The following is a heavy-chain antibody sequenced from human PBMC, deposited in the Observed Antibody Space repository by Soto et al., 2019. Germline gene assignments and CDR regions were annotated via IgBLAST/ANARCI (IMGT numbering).Heavy chain of an antibody. Sequence: QVQLQQWGAGLLKPSETQSLTCAVYGGSFSGYYWSWIRQPPGKGLEWIGEINHSGSTNYNPSLKSRVTISVDTSKNQFSLKLSSVTAADTAVYYCAEQLAPYYFDYWGQGTLVTVSS. V-gene: IGHV4-34*01. CDR2: INHSGST. CDR3: AEQLAPYYFDY. CDR1: GGSFSGYY. J-gene: IGHJ4*02. D-gene: IGHD6-6*01.